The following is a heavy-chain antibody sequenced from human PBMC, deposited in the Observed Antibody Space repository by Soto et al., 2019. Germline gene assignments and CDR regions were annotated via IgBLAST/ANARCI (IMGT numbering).Heavy chain of an antibody. CDR2: INPNSGGT. J-gene: IGHJ6*02. CDR1: GYTFTGYY. Sequence: ASVKVSCKASGYTFTGYYMHWVRQAPGQGLEWMGWINPNSGGTNYAQKFQGWVTMTRDTSISTAYMELSRLRSDDTAVYYCAREGCSSTSCPLTGYYYGMDVWGQGTTVTVSS. V-gene: IGHV1-2*04. CDR3: AREGCSSTSCPLTGYYYGMDV. D-gene: IGHD2-2*01.